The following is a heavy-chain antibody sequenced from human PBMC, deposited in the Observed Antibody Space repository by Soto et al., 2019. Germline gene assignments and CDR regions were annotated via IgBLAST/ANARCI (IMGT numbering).Heavy chain of an antibody. CDR2: ISGSGGST. V-gene: IGHV3-23*01. CDR1: GFTFSSYA. Sequence: GGSLRLSCAASGFTFSSYAMSWVRQAPGKGLEWVSAISGSGGSTYYADSVKGRFTISRDNSKNTLYLQMNSLRAEDTAVYYCAKDVGYCSGGSCYFGYWGQGTLVTVSS. J-gene: IGHJ4*02. D-gene: IGHD2-15*01. CDR3: AKDVGYCSGGSCYFGY.